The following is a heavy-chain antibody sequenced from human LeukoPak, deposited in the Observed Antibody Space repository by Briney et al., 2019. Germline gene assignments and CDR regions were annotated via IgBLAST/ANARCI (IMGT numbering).Heavy chain of an antibody. CDR2: VYNSEYT. CDR1: GGSLNGYY. J-gene: IGHJ4*02. V-gene: IGHV4-4*08. CDR3: VRNLDSSYSYLFNY. D-gene: IGHD6-19*01. Sequence: SGTLSLTRRVSGGSLNGYYWRWMRPPPGKGVEWIGYVYNSEYTHYNPSLQGRVSTSFVTLQSQFSLLLTTVTAAGTGHCFCVRNLDSSYSYLFNYWGQGTLVTVSS.